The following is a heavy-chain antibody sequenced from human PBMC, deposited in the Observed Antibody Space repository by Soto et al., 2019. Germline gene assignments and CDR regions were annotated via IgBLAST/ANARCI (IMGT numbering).Heavy chain of an antibody. Sequence: GGSLRLSCAVSGITFSSYGIHWVRQAPGKGLEWVAVISYDGSNKHYADSVKGRFSISRDNSKNTLYLQMNSLRAEDTAVYYCAKDDYYDSSGYYYGTFDYWGQGTLVTVSS. CDR2: ISYDGSNK. CDR1: GITFSSYG. V-gene: IGHV3-30*18. CDR3: AKDDYYDSSGYYYGTFDY. D-gene: IGHD3-22*01. J-gene: IGHJ4*02.